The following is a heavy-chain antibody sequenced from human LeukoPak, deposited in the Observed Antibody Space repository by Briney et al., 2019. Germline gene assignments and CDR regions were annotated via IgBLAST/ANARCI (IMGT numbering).Heavy chain of an antibody. CDR3: ARKLWFGEPCCYFDY. D-gene: IGHD3-10*01. V-gene: IGHV3-23*01. CDR2: ISGSGGST. Sequence: GGSLRLSCAASGFTFSSYAMSWVRQAPGKGLEWVSAISGSGGSTYYADSVKGRFTISRDNAKNSLHLQMSSLRAEDTAVYYCARKLWFGEPCCYFDYWGQGTLVTVSS. J-gene: IGHJ4*02. CDR1: GFTFSSYA.